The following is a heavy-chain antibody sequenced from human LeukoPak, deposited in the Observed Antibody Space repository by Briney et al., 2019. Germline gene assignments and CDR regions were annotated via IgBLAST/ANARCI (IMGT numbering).Heavy chain of an antibody. J-gene: IGHJ5*02. CDR1: GYTFTSYY. V-gene: IGHV1-46*01. Sequence: EASVKVSCKASGYTFTSYYMHWVRQAPGQGLEWMGIINPSGGSTSYAQKFQGRVTMTRDTSTSTVYMELSSLRSEDTAVYYCARARVVVAATRGHNWFDPWGQGTLVTVSS. CDR3: ARARVVVAATRGHNWFDP. CDR2: INPSGGST. D-gene: IGHD2-15*01.